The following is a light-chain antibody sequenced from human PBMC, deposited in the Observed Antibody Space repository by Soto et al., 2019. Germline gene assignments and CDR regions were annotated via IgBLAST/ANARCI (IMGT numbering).Light chain of an antibody. CDR3: QQYGSPPLT. Sequence: EVVLTQSPATLSLSPGERATLSCRASQSVSSTYLAWYQQQPGQAPRLLMSGTSNRATGTPDRFSGSGSGTAFTLTISRLEPEEFAVYYCQQYGSPPLTFGPGTRREIK. CDR2: GTS. CDR1: QSVSSTY. V-gene: IGKV3-20*01. J-gene: IGKJ5*01.